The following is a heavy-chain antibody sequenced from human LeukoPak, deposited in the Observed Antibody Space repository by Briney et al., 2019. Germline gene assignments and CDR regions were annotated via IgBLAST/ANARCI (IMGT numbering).Heavy chain of an antibody. CDR3: AGSTGTLDY. D-gene: IGHD1-1*01. V-gene: IGHV3-74*01. J-gene: IGHJ4*02. Sequence: GGSLRLSCVGSGFPFRTQWMHWVRQAPGKGLVWASNINGDGSSINYADLVKGRFTISRDNVKNTLYLDMNSLRVEDTAVYYCAGSTGTLDYWGQGALVTVSS. CDR2: INGDGSSI. CDR1: GFPFRTQW.